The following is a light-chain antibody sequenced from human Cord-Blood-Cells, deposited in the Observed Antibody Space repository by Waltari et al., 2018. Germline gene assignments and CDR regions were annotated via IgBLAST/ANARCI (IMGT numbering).Light chain of an antibody. Sequence: QSALTQPRSVSGSPGQSVTISCPGSSSDVGCYYYVSWYTQPPGKAPKLMIDDVSKRPSGVPDRFSGSKSGNTASLTISGLQAEDEADYYCCSYAGSYNNYVFGTGTKVTVL. V-gene: IGLV2-11*01. J-gene: IGLJ1*01. CDR2: DVS. CDR3: CSYAGSYNNYV. CDR1: SSDVGCYYY.